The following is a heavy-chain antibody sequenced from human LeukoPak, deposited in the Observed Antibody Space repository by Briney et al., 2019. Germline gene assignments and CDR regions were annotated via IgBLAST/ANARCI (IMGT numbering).Heavy chain of an antibody. V-gene: IGHV3-23*01. D-gene: IGHD1-1*01. J-gene: IGHJ4*02. CDR1: GFTFSSYA. CDR2: ISGGGGST. CDR3: ARSAAGTYY. Sequence: GGSLRLSCAASGFTFSSYAVSWVRQAPGKGLEWVSAISGGGGSTYYADSVKGRFTISRDNAKNSLYLQMNSLRAEDTAVYYCARSAAGTYYWGQGTLVTVSS.